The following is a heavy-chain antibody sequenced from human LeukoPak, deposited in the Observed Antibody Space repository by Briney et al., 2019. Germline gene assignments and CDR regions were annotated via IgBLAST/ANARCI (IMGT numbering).Heavy chain of an antibody. V-gene: IGHV4-39*01. Sequence: SETLSLTCTVSGGSISSSSYYWGWIRQPPGKGLEWIGSIYYSGSTYYNPSLKSRVTISVDTSKNQFSLKLSSVTAADTAVCYCARIVGALDYFDYWGQGTLVTVSS. J-gene: IGHJ4*02. CDR1: GGSISSSSYY. CDR3: ARIVGALDYFDY. CDR2: IYYSGST. D-gene: IGHD1-26*01.